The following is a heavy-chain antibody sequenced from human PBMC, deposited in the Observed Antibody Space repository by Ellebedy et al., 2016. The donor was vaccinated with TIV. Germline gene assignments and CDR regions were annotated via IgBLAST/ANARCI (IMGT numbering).Heavy chain of an antibody. CDR3: ARQGPMIAKDY. V-gene: IGHV5-51*01. CDR2: IYPGDSNT. D-gene: IGHD3-22*01. J-gene: IGHJ4*02. CDR1: GYSFSHYW. Sequence: GGSLRLSXKGSGYSFSHYWIAWVRQMPGKGLEWMGIIYPGDSNTRYSPSFQGQVTISADKSINTAYLQWSSLKASDTAIYYCARQGPMIAKDYWGQGTLVTVSS.